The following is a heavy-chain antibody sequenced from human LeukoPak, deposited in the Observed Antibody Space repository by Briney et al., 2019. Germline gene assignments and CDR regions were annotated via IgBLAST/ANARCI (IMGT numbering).Heavy chain of an antibody. J-gene: IGHJ5*02. CDR3: ARARRYCSSTSCYGLWFDP. Sequence: PSETLSLTCAVYGGSSSGYYWSWIRQPPGKGLEWIGEINHSGSTNYNPSLKSRVTISVDTSKNQFSLKLSSVTAADTAVYYCARARRYCSSTSCYGLWFDPWGQGTLVTVSS. D-gene: IGHD2-2*01. CDR2: INHSGST. CDR1: GGSSSGYY. V-gene: IGHV4-34*01.